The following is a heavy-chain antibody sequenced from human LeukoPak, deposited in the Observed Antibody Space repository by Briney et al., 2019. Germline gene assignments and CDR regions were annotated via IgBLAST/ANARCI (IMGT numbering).Heavy chain of an antibody. CDR3: ARDLTREWLAPYYYYGMDV. CDR2: ISSSSSYI. J-gene: IGHJ6*02. Sequence: GGSLRLSRAASGFTFSRYSMNWVRQAPGKGPEWVSSISSSSSYIYYADSVKGRFTISRDNAKNSLYLQMNSLRAEDTAVYYCARDLTREWLAPYYYYGMDVWGQGATVTVSS. CDR1: GFTFSRYS. D-gene: IGHD6-19*01. V-gene: IGHV3-21*01.